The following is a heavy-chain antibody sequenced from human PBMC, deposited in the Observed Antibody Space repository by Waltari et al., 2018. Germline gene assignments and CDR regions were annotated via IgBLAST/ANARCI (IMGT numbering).Heavy chain of an antibody. CDR2: INDNGGIT. J-gene: IGHJ4*02. CDR1: GFTFSSFA. Sequence: EVQMLESGGGLVQPGGSLRLSCVGSGFTFSSFAVSWFRQAPGKGLVWVSAINDNGGITWYADSVKGRFTIARDNSKNTVYLQMNSLRVEDTAIYYCAKDAIEGHRKFDHWGQGTLVTVSS. CDR3: AKDAIEGHRKFDH. V-gene: IGHV3-23*01. D-gene: IGHD2-2*01.